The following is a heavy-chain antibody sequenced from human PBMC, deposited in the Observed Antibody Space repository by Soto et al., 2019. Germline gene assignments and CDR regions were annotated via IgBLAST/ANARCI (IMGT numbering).Heavy chain of an antibody. CDR3: ARSEISLSPYIASPYYYYYYGMDV. J-gene: IGHJ6*02. V-gene: IGHV4-59*01. CDR2: IYYSGST. CDR1: GGSISSYY. D-gene: IGHD6-13*01. Sequence: QVQLQESGPGLVKPSETLSLTCTVSGGSISSYYWSWIRQPPGKGLEWIGYIYYSGSTNYNPSLKSRVTISVDTSKNQFSLKLSSVTAADTAVYYCARSEISLSPYIASPYYYYYYGMDVWGQGTTVTVSS.